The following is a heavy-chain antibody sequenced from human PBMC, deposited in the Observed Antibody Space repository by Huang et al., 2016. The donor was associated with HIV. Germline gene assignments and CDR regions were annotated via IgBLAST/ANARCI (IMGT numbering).Heavy chain of an antibody. CDR3: VRDQGRLAVGGIDNWFDP. CDR2: VSASWTT. V-gene: IGHV4-59*02. Sequence: QVRLQESGPGLVKPSETLSLSCTVSGDSVSSHYWGWIRHPPGKGLEWIGTVSASWTTKYNPRLKSRITISVDTSKNGFSLNITSVSAADTAMYFCVRDQGRLAVGGIDNWFDPWGQGALVTVSS. D-gene: IGHD6-19*01. J-gene: IGHJ5*02. CDR1: GDSVSSHY.